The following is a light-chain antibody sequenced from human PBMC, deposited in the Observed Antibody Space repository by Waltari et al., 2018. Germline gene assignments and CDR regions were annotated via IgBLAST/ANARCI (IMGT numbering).Light chain of an antibody. J-gene: IGKJ5*01. CDR2: KAS. CDR1: QNIDTW. Sequence: DIQMTQSPSTLSASMGDSVTITCRASQNIDTWLAWYQQKPGKAPKLLIFKASNLESGVPSKFSGSGSGTEFTLTISTLEPDDFATYYSQQYSSFPITFGHGTRLEIK. CDR3: QQYSSFPIT. V-gene: IGKV1-5*03.